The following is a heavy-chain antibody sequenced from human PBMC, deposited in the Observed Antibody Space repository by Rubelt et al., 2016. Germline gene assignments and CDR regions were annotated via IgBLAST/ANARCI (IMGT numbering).Heavy chain of an antibody. J-gene: IGHJ4*02. D-gene: IGHD3-10*01. CDR2: INHSGST. Sequence: QVQLQQWGAGLLKPSETLSLTCAVYGGSFSGYYWSWIRQPPGKGLEWIGEINHSGSTNYNPSLKSRVTISVDTSKNQFSLKLSSVTAADTAVYYCARTGRTDPIDYWGQGTLVTVSS. CDR1: GGSFSGYY. CDR3: ARTGRTDPIDY. V-gene: IGHV4-34*01.